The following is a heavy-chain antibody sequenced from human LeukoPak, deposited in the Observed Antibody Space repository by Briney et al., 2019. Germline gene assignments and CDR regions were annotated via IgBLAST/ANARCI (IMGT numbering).Heavy chain of an antibody. V-gene: IGHV4-39*01. CDR1: GGSISSSSFY. J-gene: IGHJ4*02. CDR3: ARLAVGAYGDSLDY. Sequence: SETLSLTCTVSGGSISSSSFYWGWIRQPPGKGLKWIGSIYYSGSTYYNPSLKSRVTISVDTSKNQFSLKLSSVTAADTAVYYCARLAVGAYGDSLDYWGQGTLVTVSS. CDR2: IYYSGST. D-gene: IGHD1-26*01.